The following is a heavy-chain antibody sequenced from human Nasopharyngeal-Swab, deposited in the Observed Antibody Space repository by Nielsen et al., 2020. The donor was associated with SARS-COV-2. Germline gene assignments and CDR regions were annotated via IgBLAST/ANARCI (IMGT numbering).Heavy chain of an antibody. CDR2: ISYDGSNK. Sequence: GESLKISCAASGFTFSSYGMHWVRQAPGKGLEWVAVISYDGSNKYHADPVKGRFTISRDNSKKTLYLQMNSLRAEDTAVYYCAKMLTSDYGDYDNLDYWGKGTLVTVSS. V-gene: IGHV3-30*18. D-gene: IGHD4-17*01. CDR1: GFTFSSYG. CDR3: AKMLTSDYGDYDNLDY. J-gene: IGHJ4*02.